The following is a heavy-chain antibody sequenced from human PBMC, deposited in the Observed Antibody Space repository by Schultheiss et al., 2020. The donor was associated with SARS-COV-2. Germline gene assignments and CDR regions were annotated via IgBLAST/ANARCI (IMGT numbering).Heavy chain of an antibody. V-gene: IGHV3-30*17. CDR3: ARGGDIVIEPAALRPFEY. CDR2: TSNDGINK. Sequence: GGSLRLSCAASGFFTFSSYAMHWVRQAPGKGLEWVATTSNDGINKFYVDSVKGRFIISRDNSKDTVYLQMNSLRIEDTAVYYCARGGDIVIEPAALRPFEYWGQGTLVTVSS. J-gene: IGHJ4*02. CDR1: GFFTFSSYA. D-gene: IGHD2-2*01.